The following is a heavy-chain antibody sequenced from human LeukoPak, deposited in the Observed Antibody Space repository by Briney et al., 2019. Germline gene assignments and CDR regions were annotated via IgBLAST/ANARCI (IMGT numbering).Heavy chain of an antibody. CDR1: GFTFSSYA. CDR2: ISYDGSNK. CDR3: AKGAAGTLVGHYFDS. J-gene: IGHJ4*02. Sequence: GRSLRLSCAASGFTFSSYAMHWVRQAPGKGLEWVAVISYDGSNKYYADSVKGRFSISRDNPKNTLYVQMNSLGAEDTAVYYCAKGAAGTLVGHYFDSWGRGTLVTVSS. V-gene: IGHV3-30-3*01. D-gene: IGHD2-21*01.